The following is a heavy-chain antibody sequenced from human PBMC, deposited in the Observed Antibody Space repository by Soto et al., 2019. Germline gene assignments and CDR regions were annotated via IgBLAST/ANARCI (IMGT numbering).Heavy chain of an antibody. Sequence: GGSLRLSCAASGFTFNNYAMNLVRQAPGKGLERVATISATGGSTYYADSVKGRFTISRDNSKNTLYLQMNGLRVEDTAVYYCAKDRLAGNFDYWGQGTQVTVSS. CDR3: AKDRLAGNFDY. CDR2: ISATGGST. V-gene: IGHV3-23*01. CDR1: GFTFNNYA. J-gene: IGHJ4*02.